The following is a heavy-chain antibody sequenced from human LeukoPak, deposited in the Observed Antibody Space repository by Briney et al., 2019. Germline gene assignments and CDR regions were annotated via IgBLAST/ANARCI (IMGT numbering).Heavy chain of an antibody. D-gene: IGHD6-19*01. CDR2: INHSGST. J-gene: IGHJ5*02. V-gene: IGHV4-39*07. CDR1: GGSISSSSYY. Sequence: PSETLSLTCTVSGGSISSSSYYWSWIRQPPGKGLEWIGEINHSGSTNYNPSLKSRVTISLDTSNNQFSLKLRSVTAADTAVYYCARGHYVVAGTCWFDPWSQGTLVTVSS. CDR3: ARGHYVVAGTCWFDP.